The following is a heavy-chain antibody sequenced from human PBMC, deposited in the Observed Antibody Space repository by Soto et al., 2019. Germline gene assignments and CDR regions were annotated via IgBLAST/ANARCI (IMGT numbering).Heavy chain of an antibody. Sequence: GGSLGLSCAASGFTFSSYWMSWVRQAPGKGLEWVANIKQDGSEKYYVDSVKGRFTISRDNAKNSLYLQMNSLRAEDTAVYYCARDRAYCGGDCYVGDAFDIWGQGTMVTVSS. V-gene: IGHV3-7*03. J-gene: IGHJ3*02. CDR1: GFTFSSYW. CDR3: ARDRAYCGGDCYVGDAFDI. D-gene: IGHD2-21*02. CDR2: IKQDGSEK.